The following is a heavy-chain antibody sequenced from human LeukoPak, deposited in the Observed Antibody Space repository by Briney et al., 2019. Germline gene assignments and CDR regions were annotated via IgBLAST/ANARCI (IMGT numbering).Heavy chain of an antibody. Sequence: ASVKVSCKVSGYTLTELSMHWVRQAPGKGLEWMGGFDPEDGETIYAQKFQGRVTMTEDTSTDTAYMELSSLRSEDTAVYYCATVKQRTYSSSWRTWAYFDYWGQGTLVTVSS. CDR2: FDPEDGET. V-gene: IGHV1-24*01. CDR3: ATVKQRTYSSSWRTWAYFDY. J-gene: IGHJ4*02. D-gene: IGHD6-13*01. CDR1: GYTLTELS.